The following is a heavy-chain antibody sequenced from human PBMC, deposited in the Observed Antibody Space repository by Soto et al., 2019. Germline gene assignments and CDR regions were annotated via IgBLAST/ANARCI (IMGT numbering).Heavy chain of an antibody. CDR2: IKQDGSGK. CDR3: ARWAVWSGYYKYYYYYYMDV. Sequence: GGSLRLSCAASGFTFSSYWMSWVRQAPGKGLEWVANIKQDGSGKYYVDSVKGRFTISRDNAKNSLYLQMNSLRAEDTAVYYGARWAVWSGYYKYYYYYYMDVGGKGTTVTVSS. D-gene: IGHD3-3*01. V-gene: IGHV3-7*01. CDR1: GFTFSSYW. J-gene: IGHJ6*03.